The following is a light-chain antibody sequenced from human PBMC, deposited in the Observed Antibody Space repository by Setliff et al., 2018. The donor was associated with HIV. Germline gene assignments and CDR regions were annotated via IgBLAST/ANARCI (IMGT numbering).Light chain of an antibody. CDR1: SSDVGAYNY. J-gene: IGLJ1*01. V-gene: IGLV2-8*01. Sequence: ALTQPPSASGSPGQSVTISCTGTSSDVGAYNYVSWYQQHPGKAPKLMIYDVNKRPSGVPDRFSGSKSGNTASLTVSGLQAEDEADYYSSSYAGNNKGVFGTGTKVTVL. CDR3: SSYAGNNKGV. CDR2: DVN.